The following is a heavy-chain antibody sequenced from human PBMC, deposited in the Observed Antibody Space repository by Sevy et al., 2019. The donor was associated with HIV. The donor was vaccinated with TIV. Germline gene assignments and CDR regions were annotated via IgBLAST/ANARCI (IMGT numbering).Heavy chain of an antibody. CDR2: IKSITDGGTI. Sequence: GGSLRLSCAASGFTFSNAWMSWVRQAPGKGREWVGRIKSITDGGTIDYAAPVEGRFTIPRDDSNNTLYLQMNSLKTDDTAVYYCTTDPIIFLVVTDGMDVWGQGTTVTVSS. D-gene: IGHD2-8*02. CDR3: TTDPIIFLVVTDGMDV. V-gene: IGHV3-15*01. J-gene: IGHJ6*02. CDR1: GFTFSNAW.